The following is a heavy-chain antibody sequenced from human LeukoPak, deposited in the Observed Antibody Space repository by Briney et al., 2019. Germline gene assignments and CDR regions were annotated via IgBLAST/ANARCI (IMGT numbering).Heavy chain of an antibody. CDR1: GFTVSSNY. V-gene: IGHV3-66*01. CDR2: IYSGGST. J-gene: IGHJ4*02. D-gene: IGHD3-22*01. Sequence: GGSLRLSCAASGFTVSSNYMSWVRQAPGKGLEWVSVIYSGGSTYYADSVKGRFTTSRDNSKNTLYLQMNSLRAEDTAVYYCARSRRSGYLYYFDYWGQGTLVTVSS. CDR3: ARSRRSGYLYYFDY.